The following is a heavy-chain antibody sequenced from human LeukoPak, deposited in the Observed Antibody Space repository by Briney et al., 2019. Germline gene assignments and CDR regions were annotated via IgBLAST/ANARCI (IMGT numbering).Heavy chain of an antibody. CDR1: GFTFSSYW. J-gene: IGHJ5*02. Sequence: GGSLRLSCAASGFTFSSYWMSWVRQAPGRGLEWVSAISGNGGSTYYADSVKGRFTISRDNSKNTLYLQINSLRAEDTAVYYCVREENWFDPWGQGTLVTVSS. CDR2: ISGNGGST. CDR3: VREENWFDP. V-gene: IGHV3-23*01.